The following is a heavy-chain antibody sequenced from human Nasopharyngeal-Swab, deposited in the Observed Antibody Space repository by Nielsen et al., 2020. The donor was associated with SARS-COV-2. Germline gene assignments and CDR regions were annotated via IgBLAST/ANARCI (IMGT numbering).Heavy chain of an antibody. D-gene: IGHD3-22*01. CDR3: AKTSGYYYDPLDP. V-gene: IGHV3-23*01. Sequence: GESLKISCVGSGFTFGSYAMTWVRQAPGKGLEWVSSMSANDGSTYYADSVKGRFAIYRDNFKHTLYLQINSLRAEDTALYYCAKTSGYYYDPLDPWGQGTTVTVSS. CDR2: MSANDGST. J-gene: IGHJ6*02. CDR1: GFTFGSYA.